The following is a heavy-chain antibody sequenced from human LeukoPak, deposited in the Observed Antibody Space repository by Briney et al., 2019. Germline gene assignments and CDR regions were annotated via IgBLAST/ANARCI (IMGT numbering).Heavy chain of an antibody. CDR3: VRGKLGFDP. Sequence: PSETLSLTCTVSGGSISPYYWSRIRQPPGKGLEWIGNIYYTGSTNYNPSLKSRVTISVDTSKNQFPLKLSSVTAADTALYYCVRGKLGFDPWGQGTLVTVSS. CDR2: IYYTGST. V-gene: IGHV4-59*01. J-gene: IGHJ5*02. CDR1: GGSISPYY.